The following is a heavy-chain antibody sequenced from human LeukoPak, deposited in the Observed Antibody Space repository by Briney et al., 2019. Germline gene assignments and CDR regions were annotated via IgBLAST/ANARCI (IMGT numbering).Heavy chain of an antibody. D-gene: IGHD2-15*01. J-gene: IGHJ5*02. CDR2: ISSNGGST. CDR3: ARGPSRIPANWFDP. V-gene: IGHV3-64*01. CDR1: GFTFSSYA. Sequence: GGSLRLSCAASGFTFSSYAMHWVRQAPGKGLEYVSAISSNGGSTYYANSVKGRFTISRDNSKNTLYLQMGSLRAKDMALYYCARGPSRIPANWFDPWGQGTLVTVSS.